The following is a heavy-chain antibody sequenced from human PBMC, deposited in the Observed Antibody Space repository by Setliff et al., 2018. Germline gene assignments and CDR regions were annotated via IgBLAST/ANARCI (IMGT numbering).Heavy chain of an antibody. J-gene: IGHJ4*02. Sequence: KASETLSLTCTVSGDSMSGASIWAWIRLPPGRGLEFMGYAFPNGAAKYDPSLKSRLAISVDTSKNQFSLKLPSVTAADTAVYYCAKGGTYRYFDYWGQGTPVTVSS. CDR3: AKGGTYRYFDY. CDR2: AFPNGAA. CDR1: GDSMSGAS. V-gene: IGHV4-59*01. D-gene: IGHD2-15*01.